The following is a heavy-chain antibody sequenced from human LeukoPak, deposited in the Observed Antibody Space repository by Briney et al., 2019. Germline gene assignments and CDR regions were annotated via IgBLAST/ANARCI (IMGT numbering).Heavy chain of an antibody. CDR2: INHSGST. Sequence: PSETLSLTCAVYGGSFSGYYCSWIRQPPGKGLEWIGEINHSGSTKCNPSLKSRVTISVDTSKNQFSLKLSSVTAADTAVYYCARRSGSSSEVDYWGQGTLVTVSS. D-gene: IGHD3-10*01. V-gene: IGHV4-34*01. CDR3: ARRSGSSSEVDY. J-gene: IGHJ4*02. CDR1: GGSFSGYY.